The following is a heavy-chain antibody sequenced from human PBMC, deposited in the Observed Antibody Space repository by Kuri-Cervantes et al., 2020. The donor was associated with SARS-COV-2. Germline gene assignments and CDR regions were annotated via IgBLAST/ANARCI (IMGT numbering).Heavy chain of an antibody. D-gene: IGHD6-13*01. CDR3: AKDLSIAAAGTHYYYGMDV. J-gene: IGHJ6*02. CDR2: ISYDGSSK. CDR1: GFTFSSYW. Sequence: GGSLRLSCAASGFTFSSYWMSWVRQAPGKGLEWVAVISYDGSSKYYADSVKGRFTISRDNSKNTLYLQMNSLRAEDTAVYYCAKDLSIAAAGTHYYYGMDVWGQGTTVTVSS. V-gene: IGHV3-30*18.